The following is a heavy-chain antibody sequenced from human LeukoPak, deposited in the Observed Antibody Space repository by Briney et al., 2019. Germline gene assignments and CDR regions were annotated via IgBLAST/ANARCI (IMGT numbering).Heavy chain of an antibody. Sequence: ASVKVSCKTSGYTFTSYGISWVRQAPGQGLEWMGWISPYNGNTIYAQKLQGRVTVTTDTSTSTAYMELRSLGSDDTAVYYCTRTVLDCKNGVCYDYWGQGTLVTVSS. CDR3: TRTVLDCKNGVCYDY. CDR2: ISPYNGNT. V-gene: IGHV1-18*01. CDR1: GYTFTSYG. J-gene: IGHJ4*02. D-gene: IGHD2-8*01.